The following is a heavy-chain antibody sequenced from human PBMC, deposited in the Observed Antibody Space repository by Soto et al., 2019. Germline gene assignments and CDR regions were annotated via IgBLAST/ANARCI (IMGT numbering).Heavy chain of an antibody. V-gene: IGHV1-3*01. CDR2: INAGNGNT. CDR3: ANRAAVFAF. D-gene: IGHD6-13*01. J-gene: IGHJ1*01. CDR1: GCTFTSYA. Sequence: GAAVKVTCKACGCTFTSYAMDWVRPAPGQRIEWMGWINAGNGNTKYSQKFQGRVSITRDTSASTAYMELGSLRSEDTAVYYCANRAAVFAFRGQGTLVTVSS.